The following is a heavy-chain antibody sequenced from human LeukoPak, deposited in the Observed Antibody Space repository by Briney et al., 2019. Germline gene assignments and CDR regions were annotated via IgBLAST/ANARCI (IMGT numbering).Heavy chain of an antibody. D-gene: IGHD1-26*01. V-gene: IGHV3-49*03. CDR3: ASRVWVGTTFHFYYYMDV. CDR2: IRSKAYGGTT. J-gene: IGHJ6*03. CDR1: GFTFGDYA. Sequence: GGSLRLSCTASGFTFGDYAMSWFRQAPGKGLEWVGFIRSKAYGGTTEYAASVKGRFTISRDDSKSIAYLQMNSLKTEDTAVYYCASRVWVGTTFHFYYYMDVWGKGTTVTVSS.